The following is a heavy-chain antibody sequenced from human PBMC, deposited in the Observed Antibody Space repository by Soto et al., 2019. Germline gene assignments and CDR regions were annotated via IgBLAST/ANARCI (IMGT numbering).Heavy chain of an antibody. Sequence: RGSLRLSCATSGFSFNIFGMHWVRQAPGKALEWVGLISKNGDNQYYGDSAKGRFIISRDNPKNSLYLQLHSLRPDDTAVYYCAKDAYNAAFDVWGQGTMVTVSS. CDR2: ISKNGDNQ. V-gene: IGHV3-30*18. CDR1: GFSFNIFG. J-gene: IGHJ3*01. CDR3: AKDAYNAAFDV. D-gene: IGHD1-1*01.